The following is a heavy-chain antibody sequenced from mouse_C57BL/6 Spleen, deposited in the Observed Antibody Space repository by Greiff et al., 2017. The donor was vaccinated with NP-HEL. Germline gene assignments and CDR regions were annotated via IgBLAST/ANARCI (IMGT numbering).Heavy chain of an antibody. CDR3: ARRDYYGSSYDAMDY. J-gene: IGHJ4*01. CDR1: GYAFSSSW. Sequence: QVQLKQSGPELVKPGASVKISCKASGYAFSSSWMNWVKQRPGKGLEWIGRIYPGDGDTNYNGKFKGKATLTADKSSSTAYMQLSSLTSEDSAVYFWARRDYYGSSYDAMDYWGQGTSVTVSS. CDR2: IYPGDGDT. D-gene: IGHD1-1*01. V-gene: IGHV1-82*01.